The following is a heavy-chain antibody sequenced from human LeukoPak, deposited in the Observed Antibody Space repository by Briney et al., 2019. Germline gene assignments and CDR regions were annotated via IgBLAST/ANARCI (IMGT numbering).Heavy chain of an antibody. CDR1: GGSISSYY. D-gene: IGHD2-15*01. Sequence: SETLSLTCTVSGGSISSYYWSWIRRPPGKRLEWIGCIYYSGSTNYNPSLKSRVTMSVDTSKNQFSLKLSSVTAADTAVYYCARLYGGNGDYWGQGTLVTVSS. J-gene: IGHJ4*02. CDR2: IYYSGST. V-gene: IGHV4-59*08. CDR3: ARLYGGNGDY.